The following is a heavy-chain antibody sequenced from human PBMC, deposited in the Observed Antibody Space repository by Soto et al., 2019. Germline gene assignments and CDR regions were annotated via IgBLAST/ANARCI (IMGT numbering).Heavy chain of an antibody. D-gene: IGHD3-16*01. CDR3: ARVVMITFGGVMVSYYYYYGMDV. CDR1: GGSFSGYY. CDR2: INHSGST. Sequence: QVPLPQWGAGLLKPSETLSLTCAVYGGSFSGYYWSWIRQPPGQGLEWIGEINHSGSTNYNPSLKNRVTISVDTPKNQFSLKLSSVTAADTAVYYCARVVMITFGGVMVSYYYYYGMDVWGQGTTVTVSS. J-gene: IGHJ6*02. V-gene: IGHV4-34*01.